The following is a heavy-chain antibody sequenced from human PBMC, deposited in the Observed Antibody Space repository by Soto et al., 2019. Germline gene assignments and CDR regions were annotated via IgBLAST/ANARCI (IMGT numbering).Heavy chain of an antibody. V-gene: IGHV1-3*01. Sequence: ASVKVSCKASGYTFTSYAMHWVRQAPGQRLEWMGWINAGNGNTKYSQKFQGRVTITRDTSASTAYMELSSLRSEDTAVYYCATGGINCISTSCYFDYWGQGTLVTVSS. D-gene: IGHD2-2*01. J-gene: IGHJ4*02. CDR2: INAGNGNT. CDR3: ATGGINCISTSCYFDY. CDR1: GYTFTSYA.